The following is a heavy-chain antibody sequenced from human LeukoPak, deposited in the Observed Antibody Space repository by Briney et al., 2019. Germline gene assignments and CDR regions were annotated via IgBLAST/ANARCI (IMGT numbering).Heavy chain of an antibody. CDR1: GGTFSSHA. CDR3: ARGASSWPNYYFDY. V-gene: IGHV1-69*05. CDR2: IIPIFGTA. D-gene: IGHD6-13*01. J-gene: IGHJ4*02. Sequence: SVKVSCKASGGTFSSHAISWVRQAPGQGLEWMGGIIPIFGTANYAQKFQGRVTITTDESTSTAYMELSSLRSEDTAVYYCARGASSWPNYYFDYWGQGTLVTVSS.